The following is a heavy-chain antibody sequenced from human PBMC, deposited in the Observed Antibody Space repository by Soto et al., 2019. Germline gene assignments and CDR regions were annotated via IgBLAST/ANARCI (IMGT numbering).Heavy chain of an antibody. CDR2: IVVGSGNT. CDR3: PTDKGDSYGYGNY. V-gene: IGHV1-58*01. Sequence: QMQLVQSGPEVKKPGTSVKVSCKASGFTFTNSAVQWVRQARGQRLEWIGWIVVGSGNTNYAQKFQERVTITRDMSTTTAYMELSSLRSEDTALYYCPTDKGDSYGYGNYWGQGTLVTVSS. J-gene: IGHJ4*02. CDR1: GFTFTNSA. D-gene: IGHD5-18*01.